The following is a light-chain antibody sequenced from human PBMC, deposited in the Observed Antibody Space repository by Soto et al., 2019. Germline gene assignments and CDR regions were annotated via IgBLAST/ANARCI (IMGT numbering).Light chain of an antibody. V-gene: IGKV3-11*01. CDR2: DAS. CDR1: QSVSSY. CDR3: QQRRYWPVT. J-gene: IGKJ1*01. Sequence: EIVLTQSPAILSMSPGERATLSCRASQSVSSYFSWYQQKPGQAPRLLIFDASNRATGVLARFSGSGSGTDFTLTISSLEPEDFAVYYCQQRRYWPVTFGQGTKVEIK.